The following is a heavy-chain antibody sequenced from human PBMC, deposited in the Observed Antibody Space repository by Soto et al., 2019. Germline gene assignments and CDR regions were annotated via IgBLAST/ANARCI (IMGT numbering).Heavy chain of an antibody. V-gene: IGHV1-18*01. Sequence: ASVKVSCKASGYTFSNYGLSWVRQAPGQGLEWMGWITAYNGKTNYAPKFQARVTMTTDTSTNTAYMELSSLRSDDTAVYYCATDLDYDSSDAFDIWGKGTMVTVSS. CDR1: GYTFSNYG. CDR2: ITAYNGKT. CDR3: ATDLDYDSSDAFDI. D-gene: IGHD3-3*01. J-gene: IGHJ3*02.